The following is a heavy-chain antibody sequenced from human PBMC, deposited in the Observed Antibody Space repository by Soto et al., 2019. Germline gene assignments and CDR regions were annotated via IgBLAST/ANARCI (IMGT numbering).Heavy chain of an antibody. Sequence: SETLSLTCTVSGDSISSSSYYWGWIRQPPGKGLEWIGSIYYSGSTYYNPSLKSRGTISVDTSKNQFSLKLSSVTAADTAGYYGARHRGPMVRGVISNWFDPWGQGTLVT. CDR2: IYYSGST. J-gene: IGHJ5*02. CDR1: GDSISSSSYY. V-gene: IGHV4-39*01. D-gene: IGHD3-10*01. CDR3: ARHRGPMVRGVISNWFDP.